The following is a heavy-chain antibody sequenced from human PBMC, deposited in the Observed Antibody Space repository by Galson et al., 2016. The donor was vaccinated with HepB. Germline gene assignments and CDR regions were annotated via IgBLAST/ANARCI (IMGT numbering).Heavy chain of an antibody. J-gene: IGHJ4*02. D-gene: IGHD3-22*01. CDR1: GFTFKNYA. V-gene: IGHV3-23*01. CDR2: ISGDGGTT. CDR3: ARKPYTPGYYPFYY. Sequence: SLRLSCAASGFTFKNYAVSWVRQSPGKGLEWVSSISGDGGTTGYAASVKGRFTISRDNSKNTMSLQMNGLRVEDTAVYYCARKPYTPGYYPFYYWGQGTLLTVSS.